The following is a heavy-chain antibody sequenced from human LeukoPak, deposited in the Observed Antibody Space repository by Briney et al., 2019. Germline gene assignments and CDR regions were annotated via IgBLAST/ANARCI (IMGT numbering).Heavy chain of an antibody. Sequence: ASVKVSCKASGGSFNTYTISWVRQAPGQGLEWMGWISAYNGNTNYAQKLQGRVTMTTDTSTSTAYMELRSLRSDDTAVYYCARDLGIAAAGPYWGQGTLVTVSS. V-gene: IGHV1-18*01. CDR3: ARDLGIAAAGPY. CDR1: GGSFNTYT. D-gene: IGHD6-13*01. J-gene: IGHJ4*02. CDR2: ISAYNGNT.